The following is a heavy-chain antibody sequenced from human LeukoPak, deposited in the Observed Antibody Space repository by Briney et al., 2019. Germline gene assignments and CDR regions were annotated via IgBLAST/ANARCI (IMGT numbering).Heavy chain of an antibody. CDR3: AGYSSSWSSSLDF. CDR2: IIPTLGTA. V-gene: IGHV1-69*16. D-gene: IGHD6-13*01. J-gene: IGHJ4*02. Sequence: GASVKVSCKSSGDSFSSYTITWVRQAPGQGLEWMGGIIPTLGTASYAQKFQDRVTITTDESTSTAYMELNSLTSGDTAVYYCAGYSSSWSSSLDFWGQGTLVTVSS. CDR1: GDSFSSYT.